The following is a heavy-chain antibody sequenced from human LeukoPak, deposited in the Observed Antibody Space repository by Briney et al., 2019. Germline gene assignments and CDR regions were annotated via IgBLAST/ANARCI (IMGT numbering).Heavy chain of an antibody. J-gene: IGHJ5*02. CDR3: AREIVVVPAAMGFDP. Sequence: ASVKVSCKASGYTFTTYYIHWVRQAPGQGLEWMGVTNPSGGSTSFAQKFQARLTMTRDTSTSTVYMGLSGLRSEDTAVYYCAREIVVVPAAMGFDPWGQGTLVTVSS. D-gene: IGHD2-2*01. CDR1: GYTFTTYY. CDR2: TNPSGGST. V-gene: IGHV1-46*01.